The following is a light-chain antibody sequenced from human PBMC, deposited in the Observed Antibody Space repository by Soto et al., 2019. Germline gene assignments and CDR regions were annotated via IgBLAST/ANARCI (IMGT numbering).Light chain of an antibody. J-gene: IGKJ2*01. CDR2: DGS. CDR3: QQYNSYRYT. CDR1: QSINNW. Sequence: DFRMTQSPPTLSASVGDSVTITCRASQSINNWLAWYQQKPGKAPNVLIYDGSNLDSGVPSRFSGSGSGTEFTLTISRLQPDDFATYYCQQYNSYRYTFGQGTKLEIK. V-gene: IGKV1-5*01.